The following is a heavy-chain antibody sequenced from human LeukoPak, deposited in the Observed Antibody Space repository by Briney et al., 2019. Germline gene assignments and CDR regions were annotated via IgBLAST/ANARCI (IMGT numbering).Heavy chain of an antibody. CDR1: GGTFSSYA. CDR2: IIPIFGTA. D-gene: IGHD3-22*01. V-gene: IGHV1-69*13. CDR3: ARGEHYYDSSGYLDY. Sequence: TVKVSCKASGGTFSSYAISWVRQAPGQGLEWMRGIIPIFGTANYAQKFQGRVTITADESTSTAYMELSSLRSEDTAVYYCARGEHYYDSSGYLDYWGQGTLVTVSS. J-gene: IGHJ4*02.